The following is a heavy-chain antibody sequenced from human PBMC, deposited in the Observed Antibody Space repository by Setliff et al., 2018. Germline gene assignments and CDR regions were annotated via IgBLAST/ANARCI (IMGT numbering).Heavy chain of an antibody. CDR2: ININNGGT. Sequence: ASVKVSCKTSAYSFSGYYIHWVRQAPGQGLEWMGWININNGGTKYAQAFQGRVTMTRDTSITTAYMELSRLTSDDTAVYYCAKTKGFGDGWFDPWGQGTLVTVSS. D-gene: IGHD3-10*01. CDR3: AKTKGFGDGWFDP. J-gene: IGHJ5*02. V-gene: IGHV1-2*02. CDR1: AYSFSGYY.